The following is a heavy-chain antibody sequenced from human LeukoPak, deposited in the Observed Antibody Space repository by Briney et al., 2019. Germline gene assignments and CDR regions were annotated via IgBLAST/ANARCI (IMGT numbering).Heavy chain of an antibody. D-gene: IGHD6-19*01. J-gene: IGHJ4*02. V-gene: IGHV1-18*01. CDR2: ISAYNGNT. CDR3: ARDLPKGLAVAGTEWGTIDY. CDR1: GYTFTSYG. Sequence: ASVKVSCKASGYTFTSYGISWVRQAPGQGLEWMGWISAYNGNTNYAQKLQGRVTMTTDTSTSTAYMELRSLRSDDTAVYYCARDLPKGLAVAGTEWGTIDYWGQGTLVTVSS.